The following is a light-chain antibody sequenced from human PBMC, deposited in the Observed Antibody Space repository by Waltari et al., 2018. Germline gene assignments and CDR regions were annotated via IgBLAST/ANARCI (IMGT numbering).Light chain of an antibody. J-gene: IGKJ4*01. CDR2: GAS. CDR3: QQYNDWPLT. V-gene: IGKV3D-15*01. Sequence: EIVMTQSPATLSVSPGDTATLSCRASQSVSSSYLAWYQQKPGQAPRLLIYGASTRATGIPARFSGSGSGTEFTLTISSLHSEDSAVYYCQQYNDWPLTFGGGTKVDIK. CDR1: QSVSSSY.